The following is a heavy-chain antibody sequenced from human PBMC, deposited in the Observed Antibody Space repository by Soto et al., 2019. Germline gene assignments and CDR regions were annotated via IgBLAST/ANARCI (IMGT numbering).Heavy chain of an antibody. CDR3: AKWHPLDP. V-gene: IGHV4-4*02. CDR2: VHHSGNT. Sequence: PSETLSLTCTVSGVSISNTEWWSWVRQPPGKGLEWMGEVHHSGNTNYNPSLKGRVTMSVDKSKNQFSLMLRSVTAADTAIYYCAKWHPLDPWGQGTLVTVSS. CDR1: GVSISNTEW. D-gene: IGHD2-8*01. J-gene: IGHJ5*02.